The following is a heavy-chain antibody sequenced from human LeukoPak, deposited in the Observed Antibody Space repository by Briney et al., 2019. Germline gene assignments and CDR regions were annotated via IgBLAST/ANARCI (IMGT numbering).Heavy chain of an antibody. CDR2: ICAYNGNT. D-gene: IGHD6-13*01. CDR1: GYTFTSYG. CDR3: ARRIAAAGTWWFDP. Sequence: GASVKVSRKASGYTFTSYGISWVRQAPGQGLEWMGWICAYNGNTNYAQKLESRVTMTTDTSTSTAYMELRSLRSDDTAVYYCARRIAAAGTWWFDPWGQGTLVTVSS. J-gene: IGHJ5*02. V-gene: IGHV1-18*01.